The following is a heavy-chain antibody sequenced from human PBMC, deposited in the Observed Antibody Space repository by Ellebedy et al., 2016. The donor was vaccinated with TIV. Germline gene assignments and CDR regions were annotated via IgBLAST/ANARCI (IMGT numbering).Heavy chain of an antibody. Sequence: PGGSLRLSCQVSGLTFINYGMHWVRQAPGKGLEWVAFIRYDGSNKYYADSVKGRFTISRDNSKNTLFLQMNSLRAEDTAVYYCARESCNNITCYFDYWGLGTLVTVSS. CDR1: GLTFINYG. V-gene: IGHV3-30*02. J-gene: IGHJ4*02. D-gene: IGHD2/OR15-2a*01. CDR3: ARESCNNITCYFDY. CDR2: IRYDGSNK.